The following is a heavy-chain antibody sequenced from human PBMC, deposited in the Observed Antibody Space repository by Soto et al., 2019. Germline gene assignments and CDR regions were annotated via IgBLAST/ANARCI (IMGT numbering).Heavy chain of an antibody. CDR2: IDWDDDK. CDR1: GFSLSTSGMR. Sequence: GSGPTLVNPTQTLTLTCTFSGFSLSTSGMRVSWIRQPPGKALEWLARIDWDDDKLYSTSLKTRLTISKDTSKNQVVLTMTNMDPVDTATYYCARGLNAAASYYYGFDAWGQGTSVTVSS. V-gene: IGHV2-70*04. D-gene: IGHD2-15*01. CDR3: ARGLNAAASYYYGFDA. J-gene: IGHJ6*02.